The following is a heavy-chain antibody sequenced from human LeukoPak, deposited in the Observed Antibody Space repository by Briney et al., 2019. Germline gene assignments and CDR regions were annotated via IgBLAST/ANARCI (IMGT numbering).Heavy chain of an antibody. CDR2: IKQDGSEK. J-gene: IGHJ4*02. V-gene: IGHV3-7*01. Sequence: GGSLRLSCAASEFIFSSYWMHWVRQAPGKGLEWVANIKQDGSEKYYVDSVKGRFTISRDNSRSAVHLEMNSLRPDDTAVYYCVREGYYGPGSSPTFYFDSWGRGTLVTVSS. CDR3: VREGYYGPGSSPTFYFDS. D-gene: IGHD3-10*01. CDR1: EFIFSSYW.